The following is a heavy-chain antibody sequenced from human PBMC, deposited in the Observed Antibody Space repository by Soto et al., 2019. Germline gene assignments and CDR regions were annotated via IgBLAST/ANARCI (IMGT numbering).Heavy chain of an antibody. D-gene: IGHD2-21*02. CDR2: FYWNDDK. CDR1: GFSLTTSGVA. Sequence: QITLTESGPTLVTPTQTLTLTCSFSGFSLTTSGVAVGRFRQPPGKAPEWLALFYWNDDKRYSPSLRSRLTVTGDSSKNQVVLTLANVDPVDSGTYYCAHRPTSTDDFYFDYWGQGTLVTVSS. J-gene: IGHJ4*02. V-gene: IGHV2-5*01. CDR3: AHRPTSTDDFYFDY.